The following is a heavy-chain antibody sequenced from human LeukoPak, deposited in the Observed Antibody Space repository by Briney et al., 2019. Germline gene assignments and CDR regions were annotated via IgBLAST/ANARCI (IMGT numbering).Heavy chain of an antibody. D-gene: IGHD2-15*01. V-gene: IGHV3-15*01. J-gene: IGHJ6*02. CDR3: TTDTGYCSGGSCYSLDYYYYGMDV. CDR1: GFTFSNAW. Sequence: GGSLRLSCAASGFTFSNAWMSWVRQAPGKGLEWVGRIKSKTDGGTTDYDAPVKGRFTISRDDSKNTLYLQMNSLKTEDTAVYYCTTDTGYCSGGSCYSLDYYYYGMDVWGQGTTVTVSS. CDR2: IKSKTDGGTT.